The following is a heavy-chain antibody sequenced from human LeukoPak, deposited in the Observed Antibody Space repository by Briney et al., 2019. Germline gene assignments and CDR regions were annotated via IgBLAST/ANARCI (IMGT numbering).Heavy chain of an antibody. CDR3: ARGGHVRKYDSNHNCFDP. CDR2: INPGGGST. J-gene: IGHJ5*02. Sequence: ASVKVSCKASGYTFTSYCMYWVRQAPGQGLEWMGLINPGGGSTNYAQKFQGRVTVTRDMSTSTVYMELSSLRSDDTAVYYCARGGHVRKYDSNHNCFDPWGQGTLVTVSS. V-gene: IGHV1-46*01. CDR1: GYTFTSYC. D-gene: IGHD3-22*01.